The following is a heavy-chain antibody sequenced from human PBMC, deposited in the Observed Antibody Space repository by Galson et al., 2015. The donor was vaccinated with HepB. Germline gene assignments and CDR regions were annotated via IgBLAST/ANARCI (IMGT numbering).Heavy chain of an antibody. CDR2: IDPSDSYT. CDR1: GYSFTSYW. J-gene: IGHJ5*02. Sequence: QSGAEVKKPGESLRISCKGSGYSFTSYWISWVRQMPGKGLEWMGRIDPSDSYTNYSPSFQGHVTISADKSISTAYLQWSSLKASDTAMYYCARHAGEVGSGSYYNVPFFPNWFDPWGQGTLVTVSS. V-gene: IGHV5-10-1*01. D-gene: IGHD3-10*01. CDR3: ARHAGEVGSGSYYNVPFFPNWFDP.